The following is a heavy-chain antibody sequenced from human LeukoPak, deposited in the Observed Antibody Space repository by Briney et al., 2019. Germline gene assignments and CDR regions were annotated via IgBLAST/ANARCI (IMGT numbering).Heavy chain of an antibody. CDR1: GFTFSSYG. J-gene: IGHJ4*02. Sequence: GGSLRLSCATSGFTFSSYGMHWVRQAPGKGLEWVAVIWYDGSKKYYADSVKGRFTISRDDSKNTLYLQMNSLRAEDTAVYYCVRDGGAGFDYWGQGTLVTASS. D-gene: IGHD6-19*01. V-gene: IGHV3-33*01. CDR2: IWYDGSKK. CDR3: VRDGGAGFDY.